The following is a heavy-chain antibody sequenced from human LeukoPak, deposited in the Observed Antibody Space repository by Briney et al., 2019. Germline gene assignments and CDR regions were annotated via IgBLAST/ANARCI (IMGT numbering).Heavy chain of an antibody. V-gene: IGHV1-2*02. CDR1: GYTFTGYY. Sequence: ASVKVSCKASGYTFTGYYMHWVRQAPGPGLEWMGWINPNSGGTNYAQKFQGRVTMTRDTSISTAYMELSRLRSDDTAVYYCARSNLVGATKTPFDYWGRGTLVTVSS. D-gene: IGHD1-26*01. CDR2: INPNSGGT. CDR3: ARSNLVGATKTPFDY. J-gene: IGHJ4*01.